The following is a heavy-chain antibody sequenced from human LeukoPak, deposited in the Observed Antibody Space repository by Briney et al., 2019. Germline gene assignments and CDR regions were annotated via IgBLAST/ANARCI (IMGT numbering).Heavy chain of an antibody. CDR2: ISYDGSNK. J-gene: IGHJ4*02. D-gene: IGHD6-13*01. V-gene: IGHV3-30*03. Sequence: GGSLRLSCAASGFTFSSYGMHWVRQAPGKGLEWVAVISYDGSNKYYADSVKGRFTISRDNSKNTLYLQMNSLRAEDTAVYYCARDTAAAANGHDYWGQGTLVTVSS. CDR1: GFTFSSYG. CDR3: ARDTAAAANGHDY.